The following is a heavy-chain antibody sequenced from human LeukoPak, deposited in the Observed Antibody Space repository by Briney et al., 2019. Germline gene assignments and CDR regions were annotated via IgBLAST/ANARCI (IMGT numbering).Heavy chain of an antibody. CDR1: AFTFSSYG. Sequence: GGSLRLSCAASAFTFSSYGMHWVRQAPGKGLERVALISYDGSDKDYAKSVKGRFTISRDNSKNTLYLQMNSLRAEDTAVYYCAKDMSGGDCPDYWGQGTLVTVSS. CDR3: AKDMSGGDCPDY. J-gene: IGHJ4*02. CDR2: ISYDGSDK. V-gene: IGHV3-30*18. D-gene: IGHD2-21*02.